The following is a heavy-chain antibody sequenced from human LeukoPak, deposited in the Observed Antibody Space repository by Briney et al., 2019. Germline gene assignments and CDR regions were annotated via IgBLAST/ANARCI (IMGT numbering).Heavy chain of an antibody. Sequence: PGGSLRLSCAASGFTFSSYAMSWVRQAPGKGLEWVSAISGSGGSTYYADSVKGRFTISRDNSKNTLYLQMNSLRAEDTAVYYCAKLNHGVAGRACRPKSRAVCGWFDPWGQGTLVTVSS. CDR1: GFTFSSYA. D-gene: IGHD6-19*01. CDR2: ISGSGGST. V-gene: IGHV3-23*01. CDR3: AKLNHGVAGRACRPKSRAVCGWFDP. J-gene: IGHJ5*02.